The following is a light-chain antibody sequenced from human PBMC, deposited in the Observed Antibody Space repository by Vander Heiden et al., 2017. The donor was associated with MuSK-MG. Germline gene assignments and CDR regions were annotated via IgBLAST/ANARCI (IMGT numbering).Light chain of an antibody. V-gene: IGKV3-11*01. J-gene: IGKJ4*02. Sequence: EIVLTQSPATLSLSPGERATLSCRASQSVSSYLAWYQQKPGQAPRLLIYDASNRDTGIPARFSGSGYGKDFTLTISSREPEDFAVYYCQQHSNWPPGVFGGGTKVEIK. CDR2: DAS. CDR1: QSVSSY. CDR3: QQHSNWPPGV.